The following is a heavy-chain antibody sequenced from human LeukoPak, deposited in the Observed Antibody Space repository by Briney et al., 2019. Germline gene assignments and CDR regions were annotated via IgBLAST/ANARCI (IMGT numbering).Heavy chain of an antibody. Sequence: SETLSLTCSVSGVSISSYYWSWIRRPPGKGLEWIGYIYHSGSTVYNPSLKSRVTLSLDTSKNQFSLKLSSVTAADTAVYYCAREVMVRGAGWYFDLWGRGTLVTVSS. D-gene: IGHD3-10*01. V-gene: IGHV4-59*12. CDR2: IYHSGST. J-gene: IGHJ2*01. CDR3: AREVMVRGAGWYFDL. CDR1: GVSISSYY.